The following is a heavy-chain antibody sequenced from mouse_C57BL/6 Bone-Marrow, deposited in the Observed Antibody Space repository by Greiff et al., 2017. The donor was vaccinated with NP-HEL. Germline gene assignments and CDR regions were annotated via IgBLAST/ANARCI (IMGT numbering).Heavy chain of an antibody. CDR2: IDPENGDT. V-gene: IGHV14-4*01. CDR3: SYYYGSSPAWFAY. Sequence: VQLQQSGAELVRPGASVKLSCTASGFNIKDDYMHWVKQRPEQGLEWIGWIDPENGDTEYASKFQGKATITADTSSNTAYLQLSSLTSEDTAVYDCSYYYGSSPAWFAYWGQGTLVTVSA. J-gene: IGHJ3*01. CDR1: GFNIKDDY. D-gene: IGHD1-1*01.